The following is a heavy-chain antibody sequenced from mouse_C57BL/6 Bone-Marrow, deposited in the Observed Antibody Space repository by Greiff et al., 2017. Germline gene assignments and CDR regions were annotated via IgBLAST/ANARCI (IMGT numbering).Heavy chain of an antibody. CDR2: IYPGGGYT. CDR1: GYTFTNYW. J-gene: IGHJ1*03. D-gene: IGHD2-1*01. Sequence: VQLQQSGAELVRPGTSVKMSCKASGYTFTNYWIGWAKQRPGHGLEWIGDIYPGGGYTNYNEKFKGKATLTADKSSSTAYMQFSSLTSEDSAIYYCARGNGKGYFDVWGTGTTVTVSS. CDR3: ARGNGKGYFDV. V-gene: IGHV1-63*01.